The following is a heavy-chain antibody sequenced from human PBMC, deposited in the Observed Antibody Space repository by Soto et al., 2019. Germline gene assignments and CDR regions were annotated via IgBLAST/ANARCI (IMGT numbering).Heavy chain of an antibody. CDR2: IIPIFGTA. Sequence: QVQLVQSGAEVKKPGSSVKVSCKASGGTFSSYAISWVRQAPGQGLEWMGGIIPIFGTANYAQKFQGRVTITADESISIAYMELCSLISEDTAVYYCARAVSAAIGFIPDYYFDYWGQGTLVTVSS. CDR1: GGTFSSYA. J-gene: IGHJ4*02. V-gene: IGHV1-69*12. D-gene: IGHD2-2*01. CDR3: ARAVSAAIGFIPDYYFDY.